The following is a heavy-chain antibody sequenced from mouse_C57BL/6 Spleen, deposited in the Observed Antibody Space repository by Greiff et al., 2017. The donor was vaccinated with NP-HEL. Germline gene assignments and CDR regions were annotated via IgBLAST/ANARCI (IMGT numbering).Heavy chain of an antibody. CDR1: GYTFTSYW. CDR2: LHPSDSDT. J-gene: IGHJ2*01. CDR3: EIEWRKGYFDY. Sequence: QVQLQQPGAELVKPGASVKVSCKASGYTFTSYWMHWVKQRPGQGLEWIGRLHPSDSDTTYNHKFKGKATLTVDKSSSTADMQLSSLTSEDSAVYDCEIEWRKGYFDYWGQGTTLTVAS. V-gene: IGHV1-74*01.